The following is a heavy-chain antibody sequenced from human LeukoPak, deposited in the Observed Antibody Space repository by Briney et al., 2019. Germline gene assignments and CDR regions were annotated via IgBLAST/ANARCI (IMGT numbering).Heavy chain of an antibody. CDR2: ISAYNGNT. Sequence: GASVKVSCKASGYTFTSYGISWVRQAPGQGLEWMGWISAYNGNTNYAQKLQGRVTMTTDTSTSTAYMELRSLRSDDTAVYYCARDKRLTGAVLRYFDWLSHDAFDIWGQGTMVTVSS. V-gene: IGHV1-18*01. D-gene: IGHD3-9*01. J-gene: IGHJ3*02. CDR1: GYTFTSYG. CDR3: ARDKRLTGAVLRYFDWLSHDAFDI.